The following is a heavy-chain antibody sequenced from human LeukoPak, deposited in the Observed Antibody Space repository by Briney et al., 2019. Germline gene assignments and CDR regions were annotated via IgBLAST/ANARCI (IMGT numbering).Heavy chain of an antibody. D-gene: IGHD1/OR15-1a*01. Sequence: SETLSLTCTVSGDSITNYYWNWIRQPPGKGLEWIGFSYYTGSSLYNPSLKSRVTISVDSSKSQFSLKLSSVTAADTAVYYCAKWNSVYNAFDVWGQGTIVTVPS. V-gene: IGHV4-59*03. J-gene: IGHJ3*01. CDR1: GDSITNYY. CDR2: SYYTGSS. CDR3: AKWNSVYNAFDV.